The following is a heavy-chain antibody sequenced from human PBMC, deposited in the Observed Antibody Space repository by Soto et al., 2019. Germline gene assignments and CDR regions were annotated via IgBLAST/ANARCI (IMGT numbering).Heavy chain of an antibody. CDR2: IIPIFGTS. J-gene: IGHJ6*02. CDR3: AYSAYSDNRAPYYSYYGMDD. D-gene: IGHD4-4*01. CDR1: GGTFSSYA. Sequence: SVKVSFKSSGGTFSSYAISWVRQAAGQGVEGMGGIIPIFGTSNYPQKFHGRATITAEKYTSTAYMELSSLRSEDTAVYYCAYSAYSDNRAPYYSYYGMDDWGQGTTVTVSS. V-gene: IGHV1-69*06.